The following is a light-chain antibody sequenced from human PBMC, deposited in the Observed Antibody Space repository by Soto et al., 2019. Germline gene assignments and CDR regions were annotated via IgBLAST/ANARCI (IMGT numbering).Light chain of an antibody. CDR2: DAS. J-gene: IGKJ1*01. V-gene: IGKV3-15*01. CDR1: QSVSNN. Sequence: ILMTQSPATLSVSPGERATLSCRASQSVSNNLAWYQQKPGQAPRLLIYDASTRATGIPARFSGSGSGTEFTLTLIGLQSEDFAVYYCQQYNIWPPWTFGQGTKVEVK. CDR3: QQYNIWPPWT.